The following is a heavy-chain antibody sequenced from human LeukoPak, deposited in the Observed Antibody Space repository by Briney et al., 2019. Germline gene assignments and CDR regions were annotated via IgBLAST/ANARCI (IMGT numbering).Heavy chain of an antibody. Sequence: PGGFLRLSCAASGFTFSSYGMHWVRQAPGKGLEWVAIIWNDGSNKYYADSVKGRFTISRDNSKNTLYLQMNSLRAEDTAVYYCAKDLGSSSGYWGQGTLVTVSS. CDR3: AKDLGSSSGY. CDR1: GFTFSSYG. V-gene: IGHV3-30*02. CDR2: IWNDGSNK. D-gene: IGHD3-22*01. J-gene: IGHJ4*02.